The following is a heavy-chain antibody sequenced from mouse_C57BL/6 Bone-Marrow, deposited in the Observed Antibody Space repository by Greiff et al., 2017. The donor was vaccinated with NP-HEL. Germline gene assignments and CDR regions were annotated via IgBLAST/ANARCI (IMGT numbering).Heavy chain of an antibody. CDR2: IDPENGDP. J-gene: IGHJ4*01. Sequence: EVQLQESGAELVRPGASFPFSFPASGFNIKDDYMHWVKQRPEQGLEWIGWIDPENGDPSYASKFQGKATITADTSSNTAYLQLSSLTSEDTAGYYCTPLNAMDYWGQGTSVTVSS. CDR1: GFNIKDDY. V-gene: IGHV14-4*01. CDR3: TPLNAMDY.